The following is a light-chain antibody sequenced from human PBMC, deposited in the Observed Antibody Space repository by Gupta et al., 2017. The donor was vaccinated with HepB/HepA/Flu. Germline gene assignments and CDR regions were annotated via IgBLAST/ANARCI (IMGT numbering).Light chain of an antibody. J-gene: IGLJ2*01. CDR1: SSNIGNNY. CDR2: ENN. V-gene: IGLV1-51*02. Sequence: QSVLTQPPSVSAAPGPKVTIPCSGSSSNIGNNYVSWYQQLPGTAPKLLICENNKRPSGIPDRFSGSKSGTSATLGITGLQTGDEADYYCGTWDSSLSSVVFGGGTKLTVL. CDR3: GTWDSSLSSVV.